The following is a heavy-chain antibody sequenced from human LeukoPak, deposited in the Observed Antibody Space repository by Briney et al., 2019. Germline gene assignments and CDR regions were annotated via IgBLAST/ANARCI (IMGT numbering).Heavy chain of an antibody. CDR2: ISSSSSSYI. Sequence: PGGSLRLSCAASGFTFSSYSMNWVRQAPGKGLEWVSSISSSSSSYIYYADSVKGRFTISRDNAKNSLFLQMNSLRAEDTAVYYCARVLRYCSGGNCYSGGLGYMDVWGKGTTVTISS. CDR1: GFTFSSYS. D-gene: IGHD2-15*01. J-gene: IGHJ6*03. CDR3: ARVLRYCSGGNCYSGGLGYMDV. V-gene: IGHV3-21*04.